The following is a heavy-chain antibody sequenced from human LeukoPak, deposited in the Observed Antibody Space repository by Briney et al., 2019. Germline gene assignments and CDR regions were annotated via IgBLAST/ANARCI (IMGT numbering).Heavy chain of an antibody. Sequence: GGSLRLSCAASGFTLSDHYMDWVRQAPGKGLEWVGRTRNKANSYSTEYAASVQGRFTISRDDSKNSLYLQMNSLKTEDTAVYYCARDLITIFGVVTGMDVWGQGTTVTVSS. D-gene: IGHD3-3*01. CDR1: GFTLSDHY. J-gene: IGHJ6*02. CDR2: TRNKANSYST. V-gene: IGHV3-72*01. CDR3: ARDLITIFGVVTGMDV.